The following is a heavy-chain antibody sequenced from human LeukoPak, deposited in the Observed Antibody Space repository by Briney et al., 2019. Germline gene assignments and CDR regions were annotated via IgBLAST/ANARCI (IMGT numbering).Heavy chain of an antibody. J-gene: IGHJ5*02. V-gene: IGHV1-2*02. Sequence: ASVKVSCKASGYTFTGYYMHWVRQAPGQGLERMGWINPNSGGTNYAQKFQGRVTMTRDTSISTAYMELSRLRSDDTAVYYCARSQSWVGIAARYWFDPWGQGTLVTVSS. CDR1: GYTFTGYY. D-gene: IGHD6-6*01. CDR3: ARSQSWVGIAARYWFDP. CDR2: INPNSGGT.